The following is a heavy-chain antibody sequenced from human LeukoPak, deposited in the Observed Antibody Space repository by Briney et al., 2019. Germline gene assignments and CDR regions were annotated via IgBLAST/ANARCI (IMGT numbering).Heavy chain of an antibody. J-gene: IGHJ4*02. Sequence: SETLSLTCAVSGYSISSGYYWIWIRQPPGKGLEWIGSLYHSDSIYYNPSLESRVTMSVDTSKNQFSLKLSSVTAADTAVYYCARADRSSSWGTLDYWGQGTLVTVSS. CDR3: ARADRSSSWGTLDY. V-gene: IGHV4-38-2*01. CDR1: GYSISSGYY. D-gene: IGHD6-13*01. CDR2: LYHSDSI.